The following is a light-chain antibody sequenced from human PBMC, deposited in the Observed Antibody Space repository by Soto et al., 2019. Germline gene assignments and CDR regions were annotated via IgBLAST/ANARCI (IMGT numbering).Light chain of an antibody. Sequence: SYELTQPPSVSVSPGQTASITCSGDKLGDKYGCWYQQKPGQSPVLVIYQDIKRPSGIPERFSGSNSGNTATLTISGTQAMDESDDYWQAWDNSTVLFGGGTKLTVL. V-gene: IGLV3-1*01. J-gene: IGLJ2*01. CDR1: KLGDKY. CDR3: QAWDNSTVL. CDR2: QDI.